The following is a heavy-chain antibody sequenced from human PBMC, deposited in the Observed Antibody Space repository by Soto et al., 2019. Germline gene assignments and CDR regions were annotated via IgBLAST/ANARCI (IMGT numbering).Heavy chain of an antibody. J-gene: IGHJ6*02. V-gene: IGHV1-18*01. D-gene: IGHD3-9*01. CDR3: ARNQLRYFDIYGMDV. CDR2: ISVYNGNT. Sequence: ASVKVSCKASGYTFNSYGISWVRQAPGQGLEWMGWISVYNGNTNYAQKVQGRVTVTRDTSASTAYMELSSLRSEDTAVYYCARNQLRYFDIYGMDVWGQGTTVTVSS. CDR1: GYTFNSYG.